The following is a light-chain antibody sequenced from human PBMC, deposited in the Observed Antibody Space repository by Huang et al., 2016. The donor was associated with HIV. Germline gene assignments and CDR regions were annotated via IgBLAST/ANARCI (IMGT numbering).Light chain of an antibody. CDR1: QSVGGK. CDR2: GAS. CDR3: QQYDTWPPLT. V-gene: IGKV3-15*01. J-gene: IGKJ4*01. Sequence: ILLTLFQATLSVSPGQRVTLSSRGRQSVGGKLAWYQQRPGQAPRLLTYGASTRVPTIPDRFSGSGSGTEFTLTISSLQSEDFAVYYCQQYDTWPPLTFGGGTKV.